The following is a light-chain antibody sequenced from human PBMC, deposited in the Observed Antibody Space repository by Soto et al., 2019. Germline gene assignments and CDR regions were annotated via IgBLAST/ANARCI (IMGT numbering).Light chain of an antibody. V-gene: IGKV3-20*01. CDR1: QSISSSY. CDR3: QQYGSSRFT. Sequence: EIVLTQSPGTLSLSPGERATLSCRASQSISSSYLAWYQQKPGQAPRLLVYGASSRDTGIPERFSGSGSGTEFTLTISRLEPEDFAVYYCQQYGSSRFTFGPGTKVDIK. CDR2: GAS. J-gene: IGKJ3*01.